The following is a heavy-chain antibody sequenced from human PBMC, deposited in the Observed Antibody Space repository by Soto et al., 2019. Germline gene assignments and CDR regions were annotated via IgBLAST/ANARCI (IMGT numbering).Heavy chain of an antibody. D-gene: IGHD4-17*01. J-gene: IGHJ5*02. CDR3: ARVGAMTTVTVFDP. CDR2: MNPNSGNT. Sequence: ASVKVSCKASGYTFTSYDINWVRQATGQGLEWMGWMNPNSGNTGYAQKFQGRVTMTRNTSISTAYMELSSLRSEDTAVYYCARVGAMTTVTVFDPWGQGTLVTVSS. V-gene: IGHV1-8*01. CDR1: GYTFTSYD.